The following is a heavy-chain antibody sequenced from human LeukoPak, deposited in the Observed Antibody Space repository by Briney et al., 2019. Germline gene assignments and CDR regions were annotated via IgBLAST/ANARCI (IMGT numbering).Heavy chain of an antibody. V-gene: IGHV1-46*01. Sequence: VSSVKVSCKASGYTFTSYYMHWVRQAPGQGLEWMGIINPSGGSTSYAQKFQGRVTMTRDTSTSTVYMELSSLRSEDTAVYYCASLPTTGDAFDIWGQGTMVTVSS. CDR2: INPSGGST. J-gene: IGHJ3*02. D-gene: IGHD1-1*01. CDR1: GYTFTSYY. CDR3: ASLPTTGDAFDI.